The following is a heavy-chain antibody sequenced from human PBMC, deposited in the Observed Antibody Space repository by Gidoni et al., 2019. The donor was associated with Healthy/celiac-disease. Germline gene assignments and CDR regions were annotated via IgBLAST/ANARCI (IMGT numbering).Heavy chain of an antibody. CDR2: IYHSGST. CDR3: ARDISLFLYYYDSSGYSNWFDP. D-gene: IGHD3-22*01. V-gene: IGHV4-38-2*02. J-gene: IGHJ5*02. CDR1: GYSIRSGYY. Sequence: QVQLQESGPGLVKPSETLSLTCAVSGYSIRSGYYWGWIRQPPGKGLEWIGSIYHSGSTYYNPSRKSRVTISVDTSKNQFSLKLSSVTAADTAVYYCARDISLFLYYYDSSGYSNWFDPWGQGTLVTVSS.